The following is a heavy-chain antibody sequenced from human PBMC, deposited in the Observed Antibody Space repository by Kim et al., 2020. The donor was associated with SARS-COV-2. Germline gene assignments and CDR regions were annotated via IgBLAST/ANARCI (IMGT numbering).Heavy chain of an antibody. CDR1: GVTFSDAW. V-gene: IGHV3-15*05. Sequence: GGSLRLSCAASGVTFSDAWMTWVRQAPGKGMEWIGRIKRKIDGETTEYAAPVKGRFPISRDDSKNILWLQMNSLKTEDTAVYYCATDCAGSISCYDAYAMWAQETTVIVSS. D-gene: IGHD2-2*01. J-gene: IGHJ3*02. CDR2: IKRKIDGETT. CDR3: ATDCAGSISCYDAYAM.